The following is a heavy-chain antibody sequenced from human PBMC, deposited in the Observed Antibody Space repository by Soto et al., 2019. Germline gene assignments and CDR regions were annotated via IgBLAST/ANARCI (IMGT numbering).Heavy chain of an antibody. V-gene: IGHV4-39*01. Sequence: PSETLSLTCTVSGDSISSTTYYWGWIRQPPGKGLEWIGSIYYSGSTYCNPSLRSRVIISVDTSKNQFSLKLTSLTAADTAVYYCARQGGSSSGFYYYYYYMDVWGRGTTVTISS. CDR3: ARQGGSSSGFYYYYYYMDV. CDR2: IYYSGST. CDR1: GDSISSTTYY. J-gene: IGHJ6*03. D-gene: IGHD6-6*01.